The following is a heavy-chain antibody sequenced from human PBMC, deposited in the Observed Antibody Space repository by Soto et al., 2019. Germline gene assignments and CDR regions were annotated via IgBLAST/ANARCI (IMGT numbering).Heavy chain of an antibody. CDR2: IYHSGST. Sequence: SETLSLTCAVSSGSISSSNWWSWVRQPPGKGLEWIGEIYHSGSTNYNPSLKSRVTISVNKSKNQFSLKLSSVTAADTAVYYCAREVWGGSGWYLGNWFDPWGQGTLVTVSS. CDR3: AREVWGGSGWYLGNWFDP. J-gene: IGHJ5*02. D-gene: IGHD6-19*01. CDR1: SGSISSSNW. V-gene: IGHV4-4*02.